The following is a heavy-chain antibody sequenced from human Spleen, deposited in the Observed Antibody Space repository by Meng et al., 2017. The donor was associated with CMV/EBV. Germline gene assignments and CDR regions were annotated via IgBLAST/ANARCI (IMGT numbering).Heavy chain of an antibody. CDR2: MSPYTGNT. V-gene: IGHV1-8*01. D-gene: IGHD4-17*01. CDR3: ARGDECGDRHCP. CDR1: GYTFSSYD. Sequence: CQASGYTFSSYDINWVRQATGQGLEWMGWMSPYTGNTGYAQKFQGRVTLTRDTSISTAYLELSSLTSDDTAVYYCARGDECGDRHCPWGQGTLVTVSS. J-gene: IGHJ5*01.